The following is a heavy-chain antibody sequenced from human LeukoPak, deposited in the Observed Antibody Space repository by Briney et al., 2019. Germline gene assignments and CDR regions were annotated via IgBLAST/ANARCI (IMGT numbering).Heavy chain of an antibody. J-gene: IGHJ6*03. Sequence: ASVKVSCKASGYTFTSYYTHWVRQAPGQGLEWMGIINPSGGSTSYAQKFQGRVTMTRDMSTSTVYMELSSLRSEDTAVYYCARDRGYMITFGGVIVRPDYYMDVWGKGTTVTVSS. CDR2: INPSGGST. V-gene: IGHV1-46*01. CDR1: GYTFTSYY. CDR3: ARDRGYMITFGGVIVRPDYYMDV. D-gene: IGHD3-16*02.